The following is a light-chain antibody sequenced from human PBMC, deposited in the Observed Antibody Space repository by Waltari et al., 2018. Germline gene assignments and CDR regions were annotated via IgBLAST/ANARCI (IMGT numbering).Light chain of an antibody. J-gene: IGLJ3*02. Sequence: QSVLTQPPSVSGAPGQRVTISCTGSTPNIGADYDLSWYQNLPGTAPRLLIYGDINRPSGVPDRFSGSKSGNSAALTITGLHAEDEANYFCLSYDSSLSAFVFGGGTKLTV. CDR3: LSYDSSLSAFV. V-gene: IGLV1-40*01. CDR1: TPNIGADYD. CDR2: GDI.